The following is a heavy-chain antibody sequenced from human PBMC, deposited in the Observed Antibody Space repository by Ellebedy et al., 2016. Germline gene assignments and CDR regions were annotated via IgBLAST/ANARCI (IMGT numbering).Heavy chain of an antibody. Sequence: GGSLRLXXAASGFTFSSYWMSWVRQAPGKGLEWVANIKQDGSEKYYVDSVKGRFTISRDNAKNSLYLQMNSLRAEDTAVYYCARADHYCSSTSCYFGWQHYYYYYYMDVWGKGTTVTVSS. CDR1: GFTFSSYW. CDR2: IKQDGSEK. J-gene: IGHJ6*03. CDR3: ARADHYCSSTSCYFGWQHYYYYYYMDV. D-gene: IGHD2-2*01. V-gene: IGHV3-7*01.